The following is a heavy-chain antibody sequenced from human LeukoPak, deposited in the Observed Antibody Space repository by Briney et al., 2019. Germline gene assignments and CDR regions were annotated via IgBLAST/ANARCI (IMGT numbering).Heavy chain of an antibody. J-gene: IGHJ3*02. V-gene: IGHV3-30*04. CDR2: ISYDGSNK. Sequence: GGSPRLSCAASGFTFSSYAMHWGRQAPGKGLEWVAVISYDGSNKYYADSVKGRFTISRDNSKNTLYLQMNSLRAEDTAVYYCAGGAFDIWGQGTMVTVSS. CDR3: AGGAFDI. CDR1: GFTFSSYA.